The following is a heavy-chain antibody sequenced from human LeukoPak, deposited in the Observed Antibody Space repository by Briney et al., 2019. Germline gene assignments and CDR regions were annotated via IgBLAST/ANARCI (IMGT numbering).Heavy chain of an antibody. CDR2: IYSAGST. CDR3: ARDLPLDC. J-gene: IGHJ4*02. CDR1: GFTVSSKD. V-gene: IGHV3-53*04. Sequence: GGSLRLSCAASGFTVSSKDMSWVRQAPGRGLEWVSVIYSAGSTYYADSVKGRFTISRHNSKNTLYLQMNSLRPEDTAVYYCARDLPLDCWGQGTLVTVSP.